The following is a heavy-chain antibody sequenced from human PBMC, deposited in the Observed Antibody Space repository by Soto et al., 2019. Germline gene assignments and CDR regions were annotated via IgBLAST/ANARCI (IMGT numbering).Heavy chain of an antibody. V-gene: IGHV3-30-3*01. J-gene: IGHJ4*02. CDR2: ISYDGSNK. D-gene: IGHD3-3*01. Sequence: PGGSLRLSCAASGFTFSSYAMHWVRQAPGKGLEWVAVISYDGSNKYYADSVKGRFTISRDNSKNTLYLQMNSLRAEDTAVYYCARDTRTYYDFWSGSTDYWGQGTLVTVYS. CDR3: ARDTRTYYDFWSGSTDY. CDR1: GFTFSSYA.